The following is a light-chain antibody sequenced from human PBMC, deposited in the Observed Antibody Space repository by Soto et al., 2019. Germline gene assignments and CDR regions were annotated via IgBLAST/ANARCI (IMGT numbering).Light chain of an antibody. CDR1: QSVSSY. J-gene: IGKJ5*01. Sequence: EIVFTQSPSTLSLSPGERATLSCRASQSVSSYLAWYQQKPGQAPRLLIYDASNRATGIPARFSGSGSGTDFTLTISSLEPADFAVYYCQQRSNWSSLPFGQGTRVEI. CDR2: DAS. V-gene: IGKV3-11*01. CDR3: QQRSNWSSLP.